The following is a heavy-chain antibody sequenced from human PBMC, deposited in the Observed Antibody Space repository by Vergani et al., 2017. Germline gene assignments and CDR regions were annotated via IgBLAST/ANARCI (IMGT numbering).Heavy chain of an antibody. V-gene: IGHV3-11*04. CDR2: ISNSGNTI. D-gene: IGHD4-11*01. CDR3: AKGHRDYNIFPGTFDI. CDR1: GFSFSDHY. J-gene: IGHJ3*02. Sequence: QVQLVESGGGLVKPGGSLRLSCAASGFSFSDHYMPWIRKAPGKGLEWVSYISNSGNTIEFADSVKVRFSISRDNGKSSLFLKMDSLRGQDTAVYYCAKGHRDYNIFPGTFDIWVQGSMVTVSS.